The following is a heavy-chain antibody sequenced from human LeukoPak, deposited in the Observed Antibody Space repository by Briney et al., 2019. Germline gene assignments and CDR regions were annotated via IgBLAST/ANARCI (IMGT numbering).Heavy chain of an antibody. CDR3: ARRLGGGNSANWFDP. Sequence: SETLSLTCTVSGGSISTYYWSWIRQPPGKALEWIGYIHYIGTTNYNPSLKSRVTMSVDTSKNQFSLKLSSVTAADTAVYFCARRLGGGNSANWFDPWGQGTLVTVSS. CDR1: GGSISTYY. CDR2: IHYIGTT. D-gene: IGHD4-23*01. V-gene: IGHV4-59*08. J-gene: IGHJ5*02.